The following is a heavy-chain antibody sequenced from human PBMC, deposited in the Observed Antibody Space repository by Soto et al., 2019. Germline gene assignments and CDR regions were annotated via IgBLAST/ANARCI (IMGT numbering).Heavy chain of an antibody. J-gene: IGHJ4*02. D-gene: IGHD3-10*01. CDR2: IFSNDEK. Sequence: SGPTLVNPTETLTLTCTVSGFSLSNARMGVSWIRQPPGKALEWLAHIFSNDEKSYSTSLKSRLTISKDTSKSQVVLTMTNMDPVDTATYYCARVRGVIIPLDYFDYWGQGTLVTVSS. CDR3: ARVRGVIIPLDYFDY. CDR1: GFSLSNARMG. V-gene: IGHV2-26*01.